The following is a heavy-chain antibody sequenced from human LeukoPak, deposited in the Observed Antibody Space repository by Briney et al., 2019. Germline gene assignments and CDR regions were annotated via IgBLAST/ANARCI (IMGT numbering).Heavy chain of an antibody. CDR2: ISSSSSYI. J-gene: IGHJ3*02. D-gene: IGHD2-15*01. Sequence: PGGSLRLSCAASGFTFSSYSMNWVRQAPGKGLEWVSSISSSSSYIYYADSVRGRFTISRDNAKNSLYLQMNSLRAEDTAVYYCARVSGGPISGAFDIWGQGTMVTVSS. CDR3: ARVSGGPISGAFDI. V-gene: IGHV3-21*01. CDR1: GFTFSSYS.